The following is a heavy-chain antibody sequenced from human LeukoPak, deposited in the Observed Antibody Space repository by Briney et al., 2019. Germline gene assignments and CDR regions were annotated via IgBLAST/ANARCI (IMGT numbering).Heavy chain of an antibody. CDR3: ARVRGYCRGGSCSDAFDI. CDR1: GFTFSSYA. J-gene: IGHJ3*02. V-gene: IGHV3-23*01. CDR2: FSGSGGST. Sequence: PGGSLRLSSAASGFTFSSYAMSWAPRAPGRGREGVPPFSGSGGSTYYADSVKGRSTISRDNSKNTLYLQMNSLRAEDTAVYYCARVRGYCRGGSCSDAFDIWGQGTMVTVFS. D-gene: IGHD2-15*01.